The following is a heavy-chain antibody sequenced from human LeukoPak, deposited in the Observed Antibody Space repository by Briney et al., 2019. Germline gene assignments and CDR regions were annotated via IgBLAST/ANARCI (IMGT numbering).Heavy chain of an antibody. Sequence: PGGSLRLSCAASGFTVSSNYVTWVRQAPGKGLEWISVVYGGGSTYYADSVKGRFTVTRDISKNTLYLQMNSVRAEDTAVYYCARGQGYYDGLDIWGQGTTVTVSS. CDR3: ARGQGYYDGLDI. CDR1: GFTVSSNY. V-gene: IGHV3-66*01. CDR2: VYGGGST. J-gene: IGHJ6*02.